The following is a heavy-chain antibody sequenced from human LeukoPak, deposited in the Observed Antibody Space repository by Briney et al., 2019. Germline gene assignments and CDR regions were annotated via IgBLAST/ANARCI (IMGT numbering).Heavy chain of an antibody. V-gene: IGHV3-49*03. CDR1: GFTFGDYA. Sequence: GGSLRLSCTASGFTFGDYAMSWFRQAPGKGREGVGFIRSKAYGGTTEYAASVKGRFTISRDDSRSIAYLQMNSLKTEDTAVYYCTSSAHGSGSYGWFDPWGQGTLVTVSS. D-gene: IGHD3-10*01. CDR2: IRSKAYGGTT. CDR3: TSSAHGSGSYGWFDP. J-gene: IGHJ5*02.